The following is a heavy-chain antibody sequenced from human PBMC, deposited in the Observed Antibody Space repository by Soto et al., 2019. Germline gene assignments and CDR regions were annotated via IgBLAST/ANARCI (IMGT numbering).Heavy chain of an antibody. J-gene: IGHJ6*02. CDR1: GGTFRSYA. V-gene: IGHV1-69*13. CDR3: ARGYDIVVVPAAIAYYGMDV. CDR2: IIPIFGTA. Sequence: SVKVSCKASGGTFRSYAISWVRQAPGQGLEWMGGIIPIFGTANYAQKFQGRDTITADESTSTAYMELSSLRSEDTAVYYCARGYDIVVVPAAIAYYGMDVWGQGTTVTVSS. D-gene: IGHD2-2*01.